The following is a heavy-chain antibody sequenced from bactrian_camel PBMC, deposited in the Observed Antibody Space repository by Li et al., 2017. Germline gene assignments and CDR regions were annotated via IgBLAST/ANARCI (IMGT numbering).Heavy chain of an antibody. Sequence: HVQLVESGGGLVQPGGSLRLSCAASGFTFSSLFMNWVRQAPGKGLEWVSSFYSDGSSTAYADSVKGRFTISRDSVDNEVYLQMNSLESEDTAVYYCAAGRWVAPLADFGYWGQGTQVTVS. V-gene: IGHV3-2*01. CDR2: FYSDGSST. J-gene: IGHJ6*01. D-gene: IGHD1*01. CDR3: AAGRWVAPLADFGY. CDR1: GFTFSSLF.